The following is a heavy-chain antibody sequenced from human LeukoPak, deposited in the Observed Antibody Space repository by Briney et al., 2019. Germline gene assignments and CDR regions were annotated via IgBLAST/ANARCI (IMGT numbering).Heavy chain of an antibody. J-gene: IGHJ4*02. CDR1: GGTFSSYA. Sequence: ASVKVSCKASGGTFSSYAISWVRQAPGQGLEWMGRIIPIFGIANYAQKFQGRVTITAGKSTSTAYMELSSLRSEDTAVYYCARVNTTDTAMVTGVFDYWGQGTLVTVSS. D-gene: IGHD5-18*01. CDR3: ARVNTTDTAMVTGVFDY. CDR2: IIPIFGIA. V-gene: IGHV1-69*04.